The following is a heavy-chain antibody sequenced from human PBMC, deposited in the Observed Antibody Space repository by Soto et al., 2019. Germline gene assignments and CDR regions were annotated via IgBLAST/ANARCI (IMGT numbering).Heavy chain of an antibody. V-gene: IGHV1-69*13. CDR1: GGTFSSYA. CDR3: ARDPGNDFWSGYSPYYYYYGMDV. J-gene: IGHJ6*02. D-gene: IGHD3-3*01. CDR2: IIPIFGTA. Sequence: AASVKVSCKASGGTFSSYAISWVRQAPGQGLEWMGGIIPIFGTANCAQKFQGRVTITADESTSTAYMELSSLRSEDTAVYYCARDPGNDFWSGYSPYYYYYGMDVWGQGTTVTVSS.